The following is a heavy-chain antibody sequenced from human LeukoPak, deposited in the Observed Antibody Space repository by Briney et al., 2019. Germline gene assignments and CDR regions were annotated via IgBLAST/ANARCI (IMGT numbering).Heavy chain of an antibody. CDR3: ARRESYYYDSSGYYRWFDP. CDR1: GGSFSGYY. CDR2: IYYSGST. J-gene: IGHJ5*02. D-gene: IGHD3-22*01. V-gene: IGHV4-34*01. Sequence: SETLSLTCAVYGGSFSGYYWGWIRQPPGKGLEWIGSIYYSGSTYYNPSLKSRVTISVDTSKNQFSLKLSSVTAADTAVYYCARRESYYYDSSGYYRWFDPWGQGTLVTVSS.